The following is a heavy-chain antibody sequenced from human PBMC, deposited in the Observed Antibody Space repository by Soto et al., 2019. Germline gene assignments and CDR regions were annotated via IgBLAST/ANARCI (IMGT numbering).Heavy chain of an antibody. J-gene: IGHJ4*02. V-gene: IGHV2-70*11. Sequence: SGPTLVNPTQTLTLTCTFSGFSLSTTGMCVNWIRQPPGKALEWLARITWNNHKSYNKSLKTRLTISKDTSKNQVVLTMTNIDPVDTATYYCARNFPLSVGEYYFDYWGQ. D-gene: IGHD3-16*02. CDR3: ARNFPLSVGEYYFDY. CDR2: ITWNNHK. CDR1: GFSLSTTGMC.